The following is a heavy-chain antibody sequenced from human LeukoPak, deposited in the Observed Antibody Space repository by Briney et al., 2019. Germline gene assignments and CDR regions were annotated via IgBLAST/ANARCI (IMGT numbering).Heavy chain of an antibody. CDR2: IYPGDSDT. CDR3: ARLGGPHSPFDN. J-gene: IGHJ4*02. V-gene: IGHV5-51*01. Sequence: GESLKISCKSSGYSYTSYWIGWVRQMPGKGLEWMGIIYPGDSDTRYSRSFQGQVTISADKSLRTAYLQWRSLKASDTGIYFCARLGGPHSPFDNWGQGTRVIVSS. CDR1: GYSYTSYW. D-gene: IGHD2-15*01.